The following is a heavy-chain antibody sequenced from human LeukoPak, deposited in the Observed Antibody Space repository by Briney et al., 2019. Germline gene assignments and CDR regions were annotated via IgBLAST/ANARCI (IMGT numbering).Heavy chain of an antibody. V-gene: IGHV4-34*01. CDR3: ARVNYYDSSGYHDY. D-gene: IGHD3-22*01. Sequence: PSETLSLTCAVYGGSFSGYYWSWIRQPPGKGLEWIGEIYHSGSTNYNPSLKSRVTISVDESKNQFTLKLSSVTAADTAVYYCARVNYYDSSGYHDYWGQGTLVTVSS. CDR2: IYHSGST. CDR1: GGSFSGYY. J-gene: IGHJ4*02.